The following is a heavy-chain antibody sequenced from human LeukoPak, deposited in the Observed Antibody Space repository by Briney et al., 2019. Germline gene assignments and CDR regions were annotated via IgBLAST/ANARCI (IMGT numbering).Heavy chain of an antibody. CDR2: IYYSGST. Sequence: SEXXSLTCTVSGGSISSYYWSWIRQPPGKGLEWIGYIYYSGSTNYNPSLKSRVTISVDTSKNQFSLKLSSVTAADTAVYYCARDPSYGSFDYWGQGTLVTVSS. J-gene: IGHJ4*02. V-gene: IGHV4-59*01. D-gene: IGHD5-18*01. CDR1: GGSISSYY. CDR3: ARDPSYGSFDY.